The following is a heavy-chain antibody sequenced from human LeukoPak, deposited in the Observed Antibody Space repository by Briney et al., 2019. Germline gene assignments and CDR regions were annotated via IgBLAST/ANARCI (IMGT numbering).Heavy chain of an antibody. CDR2: ISGSGDNS. CDR1: GFTFSGFA. J-gene: IGHJ6*01. CDR3: AKMKGHPLPKYYMDV. Sequence: GGSLRLSCAASGFTFSGFAMSWVRRTPGKGLGWVSGISGSGDNSLYADSVKGRFTISRHNSKNTLYLEMNSLRAEDTAIYYCAKMKGHPLPKYYMDVWGQGTTVTVSS. V-gene: IGHV3-23*01. D-gene: IGHD1-26*01.